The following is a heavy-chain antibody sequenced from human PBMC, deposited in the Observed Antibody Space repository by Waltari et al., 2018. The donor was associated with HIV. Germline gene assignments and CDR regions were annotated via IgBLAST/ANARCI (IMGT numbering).Heavy chain of an antibody. Sequence: QVQLQESGPGLVKPSGTLSLTCAVSGGSISSSNWWSWVRQPPGKGLEWIGEIYHSGSNNYNPSLKMRVTISVDKSKNQFSVKLSSVTAADTAVYYCARVRGLGKVRGVIPPAGWFDPWGQGTLVTVSS. J-gene: IGHJ5*02. CDR2: IYHSGSN. CDR1: GGSISSSNW. V-gene: IGHV4-4*02. D-gene: IGHD3-10*01. CDR3: ARVRGLGKVRGVIPPAGWFDP.